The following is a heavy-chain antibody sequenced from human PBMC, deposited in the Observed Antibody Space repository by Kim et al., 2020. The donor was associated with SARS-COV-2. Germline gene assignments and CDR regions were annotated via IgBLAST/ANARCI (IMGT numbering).Heavy chain of an antibody. D-gene: IGHD4-17*01. J-gene: IGHJ6*02. V-gene: IGHV3-15*01. Sequence: AAPVKGRFTISRDDSKNTLYLQMNSLKTEDTAVYYCTTGLIFYGGYGMDVWGQGTTVTVSS. CDR3: TTGLIFYGGYGMDV.